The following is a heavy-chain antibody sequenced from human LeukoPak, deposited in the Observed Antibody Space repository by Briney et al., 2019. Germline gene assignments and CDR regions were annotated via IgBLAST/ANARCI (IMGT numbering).Heavy chain of an antibody. CDR1: GGTFSSYA. CDR3: ARERVVVPAATPTRFDP. D-gene: IGHD2-2*01. V-gene: IGHV1-69*05. J-gene: IGHJ5*02. CDR2: IIPIFGTA. Sequence: ASVKVSCKASGGTFSSYAISWVRQAPGQGLEWMGGIIPIFGTANYAQKFKGRVTITTDESTSTAYMELSSLRSEDTAVYYCARERVVVPAATPTRFDPWGQGTLVTVSS.